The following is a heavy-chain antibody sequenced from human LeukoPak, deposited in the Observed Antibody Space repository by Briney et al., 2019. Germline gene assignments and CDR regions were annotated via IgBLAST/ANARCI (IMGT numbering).Heavy chain of an antibody. Sequence: PSETLSLTCTVSGGSISSSNYYWGWIRQPPGEGLEWIGTFYYSGSMYYNPSLKSRVTISVDTSKNQLSLKLSSVTAADTAVYYCARQDYGSGSYPLDYWGQGTLVTVSS. CDR1: GGSISSSNYY. D-gene: IGHD3-10*01. V-gene: IGHV4-39*01. CDR3: ARQDYGSGSYPLDY. CDR2: FYYSGSM. J-gene: IGHJ4*02.